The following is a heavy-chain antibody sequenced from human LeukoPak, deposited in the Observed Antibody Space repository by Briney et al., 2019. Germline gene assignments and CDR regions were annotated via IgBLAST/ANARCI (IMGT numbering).Heavy chain of an antibody. CDR1: GGSISSGSYY. CDR2: IYTSGST. J-gene: IGHJ6*03. D-gene: IGHD1-1*01. Sequence: PSQTLSLTCTVSGGSISSGSYYWSWIRQPAGKGLEWIGRIYTSGSTNYNPSLKSRVTISVDTSKNQFSLKLSSVTAADTAVYYCARHPYNWNDEYYMDVWGKGTTVTVSS. CDR3: ARHPYNWNDEYYMDV. V-gene: IGHV4-61*02.